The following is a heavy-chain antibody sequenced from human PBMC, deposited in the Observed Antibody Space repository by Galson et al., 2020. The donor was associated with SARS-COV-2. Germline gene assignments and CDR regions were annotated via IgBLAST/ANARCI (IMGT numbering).Heavy chain of an antibody. CDR3: ARALGSITIFYGMDV. CDR1: GYTFTSYD. J-gene: IGHJ6*02. Sequence: ASVKVSCKASGYTFTSYDLSWVRQAPGQGLEWVGWISGYNGNTYLAQKLQGRVTMTTDTSTSTGYMELRSLSSDDTAVYYCARALGSITIFYGMDVWGQGTTVTVSS. D-gene: IGHD3-9*01. CDR2: ISGYNGNT. V-gene: IGHV1-18*01.